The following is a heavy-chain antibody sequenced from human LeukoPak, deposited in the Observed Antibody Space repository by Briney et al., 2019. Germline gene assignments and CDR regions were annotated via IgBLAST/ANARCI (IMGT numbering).Heavy chain of an antibody. D-gene: IGHD5-18*01. CDR2: IYHSGST. Sequence: SETLSLTCAVSGGSISSGGYSWSWIRQPPGKGLEWIGYIYHSGSTYYNPSLKSRVTISVDRSKNQFSLKLSSVTAGDTAVYYCARTWIQLGYFDYWGQGTLVTVSS. V-gene: IGHV4-30-2*01. CDR1: GGSISSGGYS. J-gene: IGHJ4*02. CDR3: ARTWIQLGYFDY.